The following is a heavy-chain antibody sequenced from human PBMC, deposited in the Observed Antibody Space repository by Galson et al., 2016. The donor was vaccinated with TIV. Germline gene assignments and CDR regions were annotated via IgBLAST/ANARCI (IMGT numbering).Heavy chain of an antibody. CDR3: SSASHLVPTVHHY. CDR1: GGTFSSYD. V-gene: IGHV1-69*04. CDR2: INPAVGLI. D-gene: IGHD3-3*02. J-gene: IGHJ4*02. Sequence: SVKVSCKASGGTFSSYDISWLRQIPGQGFEWMGRINPAVGLIKYAERFQGRFTITAAYMELSSLRSEDTAVYYCSSASHLVPTVHHYWGQGTLVTVST.